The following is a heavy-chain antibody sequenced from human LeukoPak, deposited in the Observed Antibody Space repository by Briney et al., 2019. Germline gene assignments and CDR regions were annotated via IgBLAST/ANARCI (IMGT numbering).Heavy chain of an antibody. J-gene: IGHJ4*02. D-gene: IGHD3-10*01. CDR2: INPSGGST. CDR3: ARVAWFGEYHFDY. Sequence: ASVKVSCKASGYTFTSYYMHWVRQAPGQGPEWMGIINPSGGSTSYAQKFQGGVTMTRDTSTSTVYMELSSLRSEDTAVYYCARVAWFGEYHFDYWGQGTLVTVSS. CDR1: GYTFTSYY. V-gene: IGHV1-46*01.